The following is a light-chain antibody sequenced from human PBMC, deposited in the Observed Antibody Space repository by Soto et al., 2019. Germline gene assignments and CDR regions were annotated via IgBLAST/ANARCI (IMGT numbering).Light chain of an antibody. V-gene: IGKV1-39*01. CDR1: QSISRY. J-gene: IGKJ5*01. CDR2: VAS. CDR3: HQSYGTPIT. Sequence: DIQMTQSPSSLSASVGDRVTISCRASQSISRYLNWYQQKPGKAPNLLIYVASSLQSEVPSRFSGSGSGTDFTLTITSLQPEDFATYYCHQSYGTPITFGQGTRLEIK.